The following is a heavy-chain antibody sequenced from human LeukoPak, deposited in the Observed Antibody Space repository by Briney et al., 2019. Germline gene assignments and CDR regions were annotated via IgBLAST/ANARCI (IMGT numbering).Heavy chain of an antibody. Sequence: GGSLRLSYAASGFTFSSYAMHWVRQAPGKGLDWVAVISFDGSNKYYADSVKGRFTISRDNSKNTLYLQMNSLRAEDTAVYYCAKGGEDSSGVFDYWGQGTLVTVSS. J-gene: IGHJ4*02. CDR2: ISFDGSNK. V-gene: IGHV3-30*18. D-gene: IGHD3-22*01. CDR3: AKGGEDSSGVFDY. CDR1: GFTFSSYA.